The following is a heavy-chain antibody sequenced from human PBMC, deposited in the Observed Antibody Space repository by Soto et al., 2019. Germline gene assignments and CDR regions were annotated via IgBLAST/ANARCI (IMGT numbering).Heavy chain of an antibody. CDR2: IIPIFGTA. J-gene: IGHJ6*02. V-gene: IGHV1-69*13. CDR3: GGSGDYYYGMDV. CDR1: GGTFSSYA. Sequence: ASVKVSCKASGGTFSSYAISWVRQAPGQGLEWMGGIIPIFGTANYAQKFQGRVTITADESTSTAYMELSSLRSEDTAVYYCGGSGDYYYGMDVWGQGTTVTVSS. D-gene: IGHD3-3*01.